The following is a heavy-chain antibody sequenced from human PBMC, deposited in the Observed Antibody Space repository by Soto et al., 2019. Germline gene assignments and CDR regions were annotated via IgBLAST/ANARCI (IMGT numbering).Heavy chain of an antibody. CDR3: ARDDTDYYDILTGYYFLSTNDY. D-gene: IGHD3-9*01. Sequence: PGGSLRLSCAASGFTFSSYWMSWVRQAPGKGLEWVANIKQDGSEKYYVDSVKGRFTISRDNAKNSLYLQMNSLRAEDTAVYYCARDDTDYYDILTGYYFLSTNDYWGQGTLVTVSS. V-gene: IGHV3-7*01. CDR1: GFTFSSYW. CDR2: IKQDGSEK. J-gene: IGHJ4*02.